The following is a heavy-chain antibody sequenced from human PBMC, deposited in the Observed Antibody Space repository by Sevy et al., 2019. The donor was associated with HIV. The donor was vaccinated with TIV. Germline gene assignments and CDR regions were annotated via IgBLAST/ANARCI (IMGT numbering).Heavy chain of an antibody. CDR3: ARVEGCSSTSCSGY. D-gene: IGHD2-2*01. CDR2: ISAYNGNT. J-gene: IGHJ4*02. Sequence: ASVKVSRKASGYTFTSYGISWVRQAPGQGLEWMGWISAYNGNTNYAQKLQGRVTMTTDTSTSTAYMELRSLRSDDTAVYYCARVEGCSSTSCSGYWGQGTLVTVSS. V-gene: IGHV1-18*01. CDR1: GYTFTSYG.